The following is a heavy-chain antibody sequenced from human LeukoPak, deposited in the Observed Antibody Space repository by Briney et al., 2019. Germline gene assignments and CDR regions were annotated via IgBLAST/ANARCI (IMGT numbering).Heavy chain of an antibody. CDR1: DESFINYY. V-gene: IGHV4-34*01. Sequence: KTSETPSLTCAVSDESFINYYWSWLRQAPGKGLEWIGEINGSGITNYKASLKSRVSISVDVSKKEIYLRLSSVTAAETAVYYCARRIYYGSGSPRRFDPWGHGTRVIVSS. J-gene: IGHJ5*02. CDR3: ARRIYYGSGSPRRFDP. D-gene: IGHD3-10*01. CDR2: INGSGIT.